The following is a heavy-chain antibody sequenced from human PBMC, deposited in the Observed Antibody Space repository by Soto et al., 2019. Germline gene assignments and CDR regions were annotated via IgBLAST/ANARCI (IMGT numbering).Heavy chain of an antibody. CDR2: IIPIFGTA. D-gene: IGHD2-15*01. CDR3: ARGGNCSGGSFYSASFDY. Sequence: QVQLVQSGAEVKKPGSSVKVSCKASGGTFSSYAISWVRQAPGQGLEWMGGIIPIFGTANYAQKFQGRVTITADESTSTAYMELSSLRSEDTAVYYCARGGNCSGGSFYSASFDYWGQGTLVTVSS. J-gene: IGHJ4*02. CDR1: GGTFSSYA. V-gene: IGHV1-69*01.